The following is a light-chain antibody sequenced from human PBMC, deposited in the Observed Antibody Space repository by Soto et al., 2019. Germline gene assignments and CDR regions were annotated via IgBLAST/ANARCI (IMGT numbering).Light chain of an antibody. J-gene: IGKJ1*01. CDR1: QGISSY. CDR2: AAS. Sequence: DIQLTQSPSFLSASVGDRVTITCRASQGISSYLAWYQQKPGKAPKLLIYAASTLQSGVPSRFSGSGSGTEFTLTVSSLQPEDFATDYCQQLNSYPLTFGQGTKVEIK. V-gene: IGKV1-9*01. CDR3: QQLNSYPLT.